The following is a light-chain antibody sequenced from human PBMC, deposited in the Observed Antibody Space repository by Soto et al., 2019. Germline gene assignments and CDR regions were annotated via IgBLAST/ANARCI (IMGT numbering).Light chain of an antibody. J-gene: IGKJ1*01. CDR2: GVS. CDR1: QSVSSGH. CDR3: QQYGSSPWT. V-gene: IGKV3-20*01. Sequence: ENVLTQSPGTLSLSPGGRATLSCRASQSVSSGHLSWYQQKPDQAPRLLIYGVSSRATGIPDRFSGSGSGTDFAITISILEPEDFAVYYCQQYGSSPWTFGQGTKVEI.